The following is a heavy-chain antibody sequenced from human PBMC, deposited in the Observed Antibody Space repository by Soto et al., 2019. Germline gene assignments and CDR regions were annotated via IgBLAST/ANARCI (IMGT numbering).Heavy chain of an antibody. J-gene: IGHJ4*02. Sequence: GPTLVNPTQTLTLTCTFSGFSLSTSGMCVSWIRQPPGKALEWLARIDWDDDKYYSTSLKTRLTISKDTSKNQVVLTMTNMDPVDTATYYCARMGQYYDILTGYWSGYYFDYWGQ. CDR2: IDWDDDK. CDR3: ARMGQYYDILTGYWSGYYFDY. CDR1: GFSLSTSGMC. V-gene: IGHV2-70*11. D-gene: IGHD3-9*01.